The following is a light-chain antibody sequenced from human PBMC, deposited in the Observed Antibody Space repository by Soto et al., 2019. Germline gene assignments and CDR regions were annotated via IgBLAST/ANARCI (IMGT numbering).Light chain of an antibody. J-gene: IGLJ2*01. CDR3: ATWDDSLSGYVV. V-gene: IGLV1-47*01. CDR2: RNN. Sequence: QSVLTQPPSASGTPGQRVTISCSGSSSNIGSNYVFWYQQLPGTAPKVLMYRNNQRPSGVPDRFSGSKSGTSASLAISGLRSDDEADYYCATWDDSLSGYVVFGGGTKVTVL. CDR1: SSNIGSNY.